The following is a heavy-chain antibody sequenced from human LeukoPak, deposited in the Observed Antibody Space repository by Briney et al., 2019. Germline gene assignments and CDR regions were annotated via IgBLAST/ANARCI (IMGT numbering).Heavy chain of an antibody. V-gene: IGHV3-30*18. J-gene: IGHJ4*02. CDR1: GFTFSSYG. Sequence: GGSLRLSCAASGFTFSSYGMHWVRQAPGKGLEWVAVISYDGSNKYYADSVKGRFTISRDNSKNTLYLQMNSLRAEDTAVYYCAKAGVKVDIVATITCTIDYWGQGTLVTVSS. CDR3: AKAGVKVDIVATITCTIDY. CDR2: ISYDGSNK. D-gene: IGHD5-12*01.